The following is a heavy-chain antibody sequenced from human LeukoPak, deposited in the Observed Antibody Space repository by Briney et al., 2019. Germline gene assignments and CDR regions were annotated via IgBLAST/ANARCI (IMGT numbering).Heavy chain of an antibody. CDR2: ISYDGSNK. Sequence: GGSLRLSCAASGFTFSSYGMHWVRQAPGKGLEWVAVISYDGSNKYYADSVKGRFTISRDNSKNTLYLQMNSLRAEDTAVYYCAKDRTWGTASGGWYGDFDYWGQGTLVTVSS. J-gene: IGHJ4*02. CDR3: AKDRTWGTASGGWYGDFDY. V-gene: IGHV3-30*18. D-gene: IGHD6-19*01. CDR1: GFTFSSYG.